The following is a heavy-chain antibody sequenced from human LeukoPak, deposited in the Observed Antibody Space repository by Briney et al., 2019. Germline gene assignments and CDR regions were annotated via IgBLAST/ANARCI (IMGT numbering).Heavy chain of an antibody. CDR3: AKDRPSVYSSSWLHFLDS. CDR1: GFTFSSYG. Sequence: GGSLRLSCAASGFTFSSYGMIWVRQAPGKGLEWVSGISGSGGSTYLADSVKGRFTISRDNSKNTLYLQMNSLRADDTAVYYCAKDRPSVYSSSWLHFLDSWGQGTLVTVSS. D-gene: IGHD6-13*01. V-gene: IGHV3-23*01. J-gene: IGHJ4*02. CDR2: ISGSGGST.